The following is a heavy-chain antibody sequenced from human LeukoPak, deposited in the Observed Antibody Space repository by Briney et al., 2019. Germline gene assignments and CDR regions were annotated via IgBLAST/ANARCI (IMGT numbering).Heavy chain of an antibody. CDR3: ACSGWHAALDY. D-gene: IGHD6-19*01. V-gene: IGHV3-48*03. CDR2: ISSSGSTI. Sequence: GGSLRLSCAASGFTFSSYEMNWVRQAPGKGLEWVSYISSSGSTIYYADSVKGRFTISRDNAKNSLYLQMNSLRAEDTAVYYCACSGWHAALDYWGQGTLVTVSS. CDR1: GFTFSSYE. J-gene: IGHJ4*02.